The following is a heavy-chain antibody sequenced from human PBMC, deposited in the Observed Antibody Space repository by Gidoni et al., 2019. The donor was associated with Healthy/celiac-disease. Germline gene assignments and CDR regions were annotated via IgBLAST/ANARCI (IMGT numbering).Heavy chain of an antibody. J-gene: IGHJ3*02. CDR3: AKDLKGAFDI. Sequence: DGPLVESGGGLVQPARSLRLSCDASGFTFDDYAMHWVRQAPGKGLEWVSGISWNSGSIGYADSVKGRVTISRDNAKNSLYLQMNSLRAEDTALYYCAKDLKGAFDIWGQGTMVTVAS. CDR1: GFTFDDYA. CDR2: ISWNSGSI. V-gene: IGHV3-9*01.